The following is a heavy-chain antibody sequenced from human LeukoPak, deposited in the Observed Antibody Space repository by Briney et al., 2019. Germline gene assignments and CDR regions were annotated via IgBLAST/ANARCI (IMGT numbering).Heavy chain of an antibody. J-gene: IGHJ4*02. Sequence: PGGSLRLSCAASGFTLSSYAMRWVRQAPGKGLEWVALTSYDGSNKYYADSVKGRFTISRNNSKNTLYLQMNSLRPEDTAVYYCARDQAGPWAYWGQGTLVTVSS. CDR3: ARDQAGPWAY. V-gene: IGHV3-30*04. CDR1: GFTLSSYA. CDR2: TSYDGSNK.